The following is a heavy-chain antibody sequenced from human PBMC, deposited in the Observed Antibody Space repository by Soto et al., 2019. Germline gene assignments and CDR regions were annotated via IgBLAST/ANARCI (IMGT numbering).Heavy chain of an antibody. J-gene: IGHJ4*02. CDR3: AKEDKALTYFDS. CDR1: GFTFSSYA. Sequence: GGSLRLSCAASGFTFSSYAMSWVRQAPGTGLEWVSVVTATGGSTDYADSVKGRFTISRDNSKNTLYLQINRLRAEDTAIYYCAKEDKALTYFDSWGQGTLVTVS. CDR2: VTATGGST. V-gene: IGHV3-23*01.